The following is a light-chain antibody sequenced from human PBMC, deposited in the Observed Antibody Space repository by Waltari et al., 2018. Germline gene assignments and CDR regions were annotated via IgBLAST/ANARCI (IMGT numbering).Light chain of an antibody. J-gene: IGKJ3*01. V-gene: IGKV3-20*01. CDR1: QSVSSNY. Sequence: DIELTQSPCTLSSSPGERATISCRASQSVSSNYLAWYQQKPGQAPRLLIYGASSRATGIPDRFSGSGSGTDFTLTISRLEPDDFAVYYCQQYGSSPRTFGPGTKVDIK. CDR3: QQYGSSPRT. CDR2: GAS.